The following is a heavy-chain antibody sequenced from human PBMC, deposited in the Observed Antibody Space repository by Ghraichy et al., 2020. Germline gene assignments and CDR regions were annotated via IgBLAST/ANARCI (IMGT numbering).Heavy chain of an antibody. CDR2: ISWNSGSI. CDR3: AKSGVYYYGMDV. V-gene: IGHV3-9*01. J-gene: IGHJ6*02. Sequence: GGSLRLSCAASGFTFDDYAMHWVRQAPGKGLEWVSGISWNSGSIGYADSVKGRFTISRDNAKNSLYLQMNSLRAEDTALYYCAKSGVYYYGMDVWGQGTTVTVSS. CDR1: GFTFDDYA. D-gene: IGHD3-10*01.